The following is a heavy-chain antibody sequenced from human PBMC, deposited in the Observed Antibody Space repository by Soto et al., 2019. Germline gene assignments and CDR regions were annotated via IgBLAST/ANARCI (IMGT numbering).Heavy chain of an antibody. V-gene: IGHV4-59*08. CDR2: IYYSGNT. CDR1: GGSISSYY. CDR3: ARRIPVAHWYFDL. D-gene: IGHD6-19*01. Sequence: QVQLQESGPGLVKPSETLSLTCTVSGGSISSYYWNWIRQPPGKGLEWIGYIYYSGNTNYNPSLKSRVTIPVDTSKNQFSLKLSSVTAADTAVYYCARRIPVAHWYFDLWGRGTLVTVSS. J-gene: IGHJ2*01.